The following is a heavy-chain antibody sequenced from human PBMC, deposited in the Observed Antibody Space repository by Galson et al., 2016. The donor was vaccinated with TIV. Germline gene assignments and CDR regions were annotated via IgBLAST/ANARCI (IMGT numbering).Heavy chain of an antibody. CDR2: INPNSGGT. Sequence: SVKVSCKASGYTFTSFHVHWVRQAPGQGLEWMGSINPNSGGTNYAQSFQGRVTITRDTSISTASMELSMLRSDDTATYYCARAGTVVGDWYFDLWGRGTLVPVSS. V-gene: IGHV1-2*02. CDR3: ARAGTVVGDWYFDL. J-gene: IGHJ2*01. D-gene: IGHD4-23*01. CDR1: GYTFTSFH.